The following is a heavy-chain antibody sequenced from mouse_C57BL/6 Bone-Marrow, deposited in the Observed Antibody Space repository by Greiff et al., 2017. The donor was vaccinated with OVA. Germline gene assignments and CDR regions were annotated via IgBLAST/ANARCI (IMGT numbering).Heavy chain of an antibody. Sequence: QVQLQQSGAELARPWASVKLSCKASGYTFTSYGISWVKQRTGQGLEWIGEIYPRSGNTYYNEKFKGKATLTADKSSSTAYMELRSLTSEDSAVYFCARTLTTVVATNYYAMDYWGQGTSVTVSS. V-gene: IGHV1-81*01. CDR3: ARTLTTVVATNYYAMDY. J-gene: IGHJ4*01. CDR2: IYPRSGNT. D-gene: IGHD1-1*01. CDR1: GYTFTSYG.